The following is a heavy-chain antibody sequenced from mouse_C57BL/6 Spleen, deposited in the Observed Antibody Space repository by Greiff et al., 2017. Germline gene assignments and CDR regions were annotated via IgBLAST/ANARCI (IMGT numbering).Heavy chain of an antibody. CDR2: IYPSDSET. J-gene: IGHJ2*01. CDR1: GYTFTSSW. Sequence: VKLQESGAELVRPGSSVKLSCKASGYTFTSSWMDWVKQRPGQGLEWIGNIYPSDSETHYNQKFKDKATLTVDKSSSTAYMQLSSLTSEDSAVYYCARRLRSYYFDYWGQGTTLTVSS. V-gene: IGHV1-61*01. CDR3: ARRLRSYYFDY.